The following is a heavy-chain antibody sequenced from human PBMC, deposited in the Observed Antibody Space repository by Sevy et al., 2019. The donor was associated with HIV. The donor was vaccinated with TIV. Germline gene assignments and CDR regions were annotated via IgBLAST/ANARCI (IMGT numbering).Heavy chain of an antibody. J-gene: IGHJ4*02. CDR2: IQYDGSNK. CDR1: GFSYSSNG. V-gene: IGHV3-30*02. Sequence: GGSLRLSCAASGFSYSSNGMHWVRKAPGKGLEWVAYIQYDGSNKDYADSVKGRFTISRDNSKNTLDLQMNSLRVEDTAVYYCVKEGGGEGGDHWGQGTLVTVSS. D-gene: IGHD2-21*01. CDR3: VKEGGGEGGDH.